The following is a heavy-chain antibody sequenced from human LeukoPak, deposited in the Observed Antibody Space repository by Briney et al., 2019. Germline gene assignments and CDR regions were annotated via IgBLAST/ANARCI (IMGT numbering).Heavy chain of an antibody. CDR2: IKLVGSEK. CDR3: ARHRNGGSQDDAFDI. J-gene: IGHJ3*02. V-gene: IGHV3-7*01. D-gene: IGHD2-15*01. Sequence: GGSLRLSCAASGFTFSNAWMSWVRQAPGKGLEWVADIKLVGSEKYYVDSVKGRFTISRQNAKNSLFLQMNSLRAEDTAVYYCARHRNGGSQDDAFDIWGQGTTVTVSS. CDR1: GFTFSNAW.